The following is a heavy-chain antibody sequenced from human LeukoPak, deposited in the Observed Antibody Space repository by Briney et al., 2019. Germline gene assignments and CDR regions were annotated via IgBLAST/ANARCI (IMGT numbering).Heavy chain of an antibody. CDR2: IIPIFGTA. D-gene: IGHD2-21*02. V-gene: IGHV1-69*05. Sequence: GASVKVSCKASGGTFSSYAISRVRQAPGQGLEWMGRIIPIFGTANYAQKFQGRVTITTDESTSTAYMELSSLRSEDTAVYYCARVDCGGDCYSADYWGQGTLVTVSS. CDR1: GGTFSSYA. J-gene: IGHJ4*02. CDR3: ARVDCGGDCYSADY.